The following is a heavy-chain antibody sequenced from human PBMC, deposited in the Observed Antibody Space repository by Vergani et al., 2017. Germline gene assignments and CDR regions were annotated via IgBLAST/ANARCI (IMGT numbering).Heavy chain of an antibody. Sequence: QVQLVQSGAEVKKPGSSVKVSCKASGGTFSSYAISLVRQAPGQGLEFMGWINTNSGNPTYAPGFTGRFVFSLDTSVSTAYLQISGLKAEDSAVYYCAGGRQWRLTEYLYGMDVWGQGTTVTVSS. CDR2: INTNSGNP. CDR1: GGTFSSYA. D-gene: IGHD6-19*01. V-gene: IGHV7-4-1*02. J-gene: IGHJ6*02. CDR3: AGGRQWRLTEYLYGMDV.